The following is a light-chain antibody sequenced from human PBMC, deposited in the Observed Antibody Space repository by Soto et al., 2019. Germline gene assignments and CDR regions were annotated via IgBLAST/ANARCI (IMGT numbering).Light chain of an antibody. CDR1: QSIVTY. V-gene: IGKV1-39*01. Sequence: DIQMTQSPSSLSASVGDRVTITCRASQSIVTYLNWYLQKPGKAPELLIYAASNLQSGVPSRFSGSGSGTDFTLTISSLQPEDFATYFCQQSYSTPPWTFGQGTKVDIK. CDR3: QQSYSTPPWT. J-gene: IGKJ1*01. CDR2: AAS.